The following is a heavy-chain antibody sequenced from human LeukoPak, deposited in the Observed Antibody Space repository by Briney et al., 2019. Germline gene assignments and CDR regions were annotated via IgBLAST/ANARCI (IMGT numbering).Heavy chain of an antibody. J-gene: IGHJ4*02. CDR1: GFTFSSYA. D-gene: IGHD3-16*02. CDR2: ISGSGGST. V-gene: IGHV3-23*01. Sequence: GGSLRLSCAASGFTFSSYAMSWVRQAPGKGLEWVSAISGSGGSTYYADSVKGRFTISRDNSKNTLYLQMNSLRAEDTAVYYCAKAGDYVWGSYRTLDYWGQGTLVTVSS. CDR3: AKAGDYVWGSYRTLDY.